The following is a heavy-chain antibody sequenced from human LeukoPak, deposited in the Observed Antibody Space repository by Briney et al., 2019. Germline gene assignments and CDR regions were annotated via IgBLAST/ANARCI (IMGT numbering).Heavy chain of an antibody. CDR1: GFTFSSYA. CDR3: AKGTHEEDYHDSSGYYYRDDY. Sequence: PGGSLRLSCAASGFTFSSYAMSWVRQAPGKGLEWVSAISGSGGSTYYADSVKGRFTISRDNSKNTLYLQMNSLRAEDTAVYYCAKGTHEEDYHDSSGYYYRDDYWGQGTLVTVSS. J-gene: IGHJ4*02. D-gene: IGHD3-22*01. V-gene: IGHV3-23*01. CDR2: ISGSGGST.